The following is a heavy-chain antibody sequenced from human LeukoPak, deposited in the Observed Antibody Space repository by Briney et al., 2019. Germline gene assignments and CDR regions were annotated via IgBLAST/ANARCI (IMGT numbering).Heavy chain of an antibody. CDR1: GDSISSGSSY. D-gene: IGHD3-22*01. Sequence: PSETLSLTCTVSGDSISSGSSYWGWIRQPPGKGLEWIGSIYYSGSTYYNPSLKSRVTISVDTSKNQFSLKLSSVTAADTAVYYCARHVVPVAGKALRDYYDSSGYSLLSYYMDVWGKGSTVTVSS. J-gene: IGHJ6*03. V-gene: IGHV4-39*01. CDR2: IYYSGST. CDR3: ARHVVPVAGKALRDYYDSSGYSLLSYYMDV.